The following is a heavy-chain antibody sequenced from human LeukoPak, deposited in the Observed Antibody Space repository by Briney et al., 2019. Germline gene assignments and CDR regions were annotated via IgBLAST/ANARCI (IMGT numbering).Heavy chain of an antibody. CDR2: IHTSGST. J-gene: IGHJ4*02. CDR1: GGSISSYY. V-gene: IGHV4-4*07. D-gene: IGHD3-22*01. CDR3: ARDQYIYSDSSGYYDY. Sequence: PSETLSLTCTVSGGSISSYYWSWIRQRAGKGLECIGRIHTSGSTTYNPSLKSRVTMSVDTSKNQFSLKLSSVTAADTAVYYCARDQYIYSDSSGYYDYWGQGTLVTVSS.